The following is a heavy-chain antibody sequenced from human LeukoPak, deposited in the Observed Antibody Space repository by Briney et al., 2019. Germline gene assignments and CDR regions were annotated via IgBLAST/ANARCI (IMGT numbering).Heavy chain of an antibody. D-gene: IGHD3-22*01. CDR2: IRYDGSNK. Sequence: PGGSLRLSCAASGFTFSSYGMHWVRQAPGKGLEWVAFIRYDGSNKYYADSVKGRFTISRDNSKNTLYLQMNSLRAEDTAVYFCEAYYYDSSGYDYWGQGTLVTVSS. CDR3: EAYYYDSSGYDY. J-gene: IGHJ4*02. CDR1: GFTFSSYG. V-gene: IGHV3-30*02.